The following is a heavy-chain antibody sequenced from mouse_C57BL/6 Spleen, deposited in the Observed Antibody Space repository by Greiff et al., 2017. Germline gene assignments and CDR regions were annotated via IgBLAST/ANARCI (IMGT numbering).Heavy chain of an antibody. CDR3: ARSEASLTGFAY. CDR2: IYPGSGNT. Sequence: QVHVKQSGAELVRPGASVKLSCKASGYTFTDYYINWVKQRPGQGLEWIARIYPGSGNTYYNEKFKGKATLTAEKSSSTAYMQLSSLTSEDSAVYFCARSEASLTGFAYWGQGTLVTVSA. V-gene: IGHV1-76*01. D-gene: IGHD4-1*01. CDR1: GYTFTDYY. J-gene: IGHJ3*01.